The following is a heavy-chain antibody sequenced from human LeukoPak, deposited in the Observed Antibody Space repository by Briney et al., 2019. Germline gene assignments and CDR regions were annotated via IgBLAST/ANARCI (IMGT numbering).Heavy chain of an antibody. J-gene: IGHJ5*02. Sequence: GGAPRLSFAAPWFTFYSYSLWWGRPAPGGGAGWGSAISGSGGRTYYVDSVKGRFTISRDNSKNTLYLQLSSLRAEDTALYYCAREPASNGFFDPWGRGTLVTVSS. D-gene: IGHD6-19*01. CDR1: WFTFYSYS. V-gene: IGHV3-23*01. CDR2: ISGSGGRT. CDR3: AREPASNGFFDP.